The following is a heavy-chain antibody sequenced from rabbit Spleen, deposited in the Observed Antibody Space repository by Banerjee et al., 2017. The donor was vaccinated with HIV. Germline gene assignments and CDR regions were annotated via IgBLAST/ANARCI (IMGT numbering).Heavy chain of an antibody. CDR2: LDAGTNGET. D-gene: IGHD1-1*01. CDR1: GFTISSGHW. Sequence: QEQLEESGGDLVKPEGSLTLTCTASGFTISSGHWICWVRQAPGKGLEWTACLDAGTNGETDYAVWAKGRFTISKTSSTTVTLLMTSLTAADTATYFCARDLPEIVGWNFGFWGPGTLVTVS. J-gene: IGHJ3*01. V-gene: IGHV1S45*01. CDR3: ARDLPEIVGWNFGF.